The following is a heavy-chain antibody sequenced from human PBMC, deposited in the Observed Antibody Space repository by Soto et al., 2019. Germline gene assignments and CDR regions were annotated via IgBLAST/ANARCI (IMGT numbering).Heavy chain of an antibody. CDR1: GGSFSGYY. J-gene: IGHJ6*03. Sequence: PSETLSLTCAVYGGSFSGYYCSWIRQPPGKGLEWIGEINHSGSTNYNPSLESRATISVGSSTNQFSLKLSSVTAADTAVYYCARLKRITIYEVVSAEFYMDVWGKGTTVTVSS. V-gene: IGHV4-34*01. CDR3: ARLKRITIYEVVSAEFYMDV. CDR2: INHSGST. D-gene: IGHD3-3*01.